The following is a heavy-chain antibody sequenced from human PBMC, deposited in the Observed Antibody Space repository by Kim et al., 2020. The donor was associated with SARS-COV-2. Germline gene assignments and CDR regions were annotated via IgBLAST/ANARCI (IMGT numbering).Heavy chain of an antibody. CDR1: GDSVNSDTYY. Sequence: SETLSLTCTVSGDSVNSDTYYWGWIRQPPGKGLEWIGSIYYSGSIYYNPSLKSRVTISVDTSMNQFSLKLSSVTVADTAVYYCASTLVGTWSFWGQGTLVTVSS. J-gene: IGHJ4*02. CDR2: IYYSGSI. CDR3: ASTLVGTWSF. D-gene: IGHD1-26*01. V-gene: IGHV4-39*01.